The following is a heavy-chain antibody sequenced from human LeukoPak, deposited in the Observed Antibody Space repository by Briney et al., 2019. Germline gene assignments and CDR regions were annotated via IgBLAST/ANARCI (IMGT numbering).Heavy chain of an antibody. J-gene: IGHJ4*02. CDR1: GFTFSRCW. Sequence: GGSLRLSCAASGFTFSRCWMNWVRQAPGKGLEWVANIKLDGSDKYYMDSVKGRFTISRDNAKNSLYLQMNSLRAEDTALYYCAKDISTSSSGSYSFDYWGQGTLVTVSS. V-gene: IGHV3-7*03. CDR2: IKLDGSDK. CDR3: AKDISTSSSGSYSFDY. D-gene: IGHD3-22*01.